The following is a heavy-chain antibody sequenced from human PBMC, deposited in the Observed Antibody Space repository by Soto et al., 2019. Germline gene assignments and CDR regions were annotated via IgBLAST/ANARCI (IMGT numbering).Heavy chain of an antibody. V-gene: IGHV1-2*04. J-gene: IGHJ3*02. CDR1: GYTFTGYY. Sequence: ASVKVSCKASGYTFTGYYMHWVRQAPGQGLEWMGWINPNSGGTNYAQKFQGWVTMTRDTSISTAYMELSRLRSDDTAVYYCARGSWDCSSTSCYKSAFDIWGQGTMVTVSS. CDR3: ARGSWDCSSTSCYKSAFDI. D-gene: IGHD2-2*02. CDR2: INPNSGGT.